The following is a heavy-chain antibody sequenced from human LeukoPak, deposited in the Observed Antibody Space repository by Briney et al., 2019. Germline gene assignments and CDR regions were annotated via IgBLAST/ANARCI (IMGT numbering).Heavy chain of an antibody. V-gene: IGHV1-2*02. CDR2: INPNSGGT. Sequence: ASVKVSCKASECTFTGYYMHWVRQAPGQGLEWMGWINPNSGGTNYAQKFQGRVTMTRDTSISTAYMELSRLRSDDTAVYYCARDDSSGYYPPPYYFYYWGQGTLVTVSS. J-gene: IGHJ4*02. CDR3: ARDDSSGYYPPPYYFYY. CDR1: ECTFTGYY. D-gene: IGHD3-22*01.